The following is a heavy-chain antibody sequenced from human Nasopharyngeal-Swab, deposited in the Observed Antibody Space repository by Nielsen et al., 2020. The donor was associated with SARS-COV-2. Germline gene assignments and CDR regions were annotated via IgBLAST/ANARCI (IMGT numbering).Heavy chain of an antibody. V-gene: IGHV4-31*03. J-gene: IGHJ4*02. CDR1: GGSFSSAGYF. CDR2: IYYSGST. Sequence: SETLSLTCTVSGGSFSSAGYFWTWIRQHPGKGLEWIGYIYYSGSTYYNPSLKSRVPISVDTSKNHFSLKLSSVTAADTAVYFCARSMYCSSTSCRYYFDYWGQGTLVTVSS. CDR3: ARSMYCSSTSCRYYFDY. D-gene: IGHD2-2*01.